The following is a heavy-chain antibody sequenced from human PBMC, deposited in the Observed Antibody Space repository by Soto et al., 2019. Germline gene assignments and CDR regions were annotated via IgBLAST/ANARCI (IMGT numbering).Heavy chain of an antibody. CDR3: ARDGYSSGWYGISSQI. CDR2: TYYRSKWYN. D-gene: IGHD6-19*01. J-gene: IGHJ4*02. V-gene: IGHV6-1*01. Sequence: SQTLSLTCAISGDSVSSNSAAWNWIRQSPSRGLEWLGGTYYRSKWYNDYAVSVKSRITINPDTSKNQFSLQLNSVTPEDTAVYYCARDGYSSGWYGISSQIWGQGTLVTVSS. CDR1: GDSVSSNSAA.